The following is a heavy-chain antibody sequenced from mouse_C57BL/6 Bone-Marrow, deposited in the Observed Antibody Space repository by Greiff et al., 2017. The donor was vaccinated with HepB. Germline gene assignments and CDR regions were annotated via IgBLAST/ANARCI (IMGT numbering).Heavy chain of an antibody. CDR1: GFNIKDDY. CDR2: IDPENGDT. Sequence: VQLQQSGAELVRPGASVKLSCTASGFNIKDDYMHWVKQRPEQGLEWIGWIDPENGDTEYASKFQGKATITADTSSNTAYLQLSSLTSEDTAVYYCTTSGSSPFDYWGQGTTLTVSS. J-gene: IGHJ2*01. V-gene: IGHV14-4*01. CDR3: TTSGSSPFDY. D-gene: IGHD1-1*01.